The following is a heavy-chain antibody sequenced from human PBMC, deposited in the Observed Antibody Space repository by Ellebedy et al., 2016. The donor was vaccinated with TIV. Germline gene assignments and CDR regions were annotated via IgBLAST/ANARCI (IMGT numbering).Heavy chain of an antibody. CDR3: AGRIPIFGVVE. CDR2: IYHSGSI. Sequence: SETLSLTXAVSGFSITSGYYWGWVRRPPGRGLEWIGSIYHSGSIYYNPSLKSRATMSVDTSNNLFSLDLSAVTAADTAVYYCAGRIPIFGVVEWGQGRLVTVSS. D-gene: IGHD3-3*01. V-gene: IGHV4-38-2*01. J-gene: IGHJ4*02. CDR1: GFSITSGYY.